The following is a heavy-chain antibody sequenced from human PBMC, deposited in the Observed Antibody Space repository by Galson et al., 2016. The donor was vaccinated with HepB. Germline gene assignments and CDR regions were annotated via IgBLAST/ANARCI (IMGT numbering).Heavy chain of an antibody. J-gene: IGHJ5*02. Sequence: SETLSLTCTVSGDSISSYFWSWIRQPPGKGLEWIGYISDSGSTNYNPSLRSRVTISVDTPKNQLSLNLSSVTAADTAVCYCARQVGVVRDPWFDPWGQGTLVTVSS. D-gene: IGHD1-26*01. V-gene: IGHV4-59*01. CDR2: ISDSGST. CDR3: ARQVGVVRDPWFDP. CDR1: GDSISSYF.